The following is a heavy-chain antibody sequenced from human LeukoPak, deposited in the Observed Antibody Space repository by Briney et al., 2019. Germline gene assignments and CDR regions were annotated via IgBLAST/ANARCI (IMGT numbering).Heavy chain of an antibody. Sequence: ASVKVSCKASGGTFSSYAISWVRQAPGQGLEWMGGIIPMFGTANYAQKFQGRVTITTDESTSTAYMELSSLRSEDTAVYYCAREEWGSSIAAQLYYFDYWGQGTLVTVSS. CDR2: IIPMFGTA. J-gene: IGHJ4*02. D-gene: IGHD6-6*01. CDR3: AREEWGSSIAAQLYYFDY. CDR1: GGTFSSYA. V-gene: IGHV1-69*05.